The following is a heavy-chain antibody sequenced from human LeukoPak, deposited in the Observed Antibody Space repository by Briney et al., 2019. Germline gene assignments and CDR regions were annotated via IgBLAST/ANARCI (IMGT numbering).Heavy chain of an antibody. CDR1: GLTSSTYV. CDR2: ISYDGSNK. Sequence: GRSLRLSCAVSGLTSSTYVMHCVRQAPGNGLGAVAVISYDGSNKYYADSVKGRFTIYRDNSKNTLYLQMNSLRAEDTAVYYCAKGTRDYYYYGMDVWGQGTAVTVSS. J-gene: IGHJ6*02. CDR3: AKGTRDYYYYGMDV. V-gene: IGHV3-30*18.